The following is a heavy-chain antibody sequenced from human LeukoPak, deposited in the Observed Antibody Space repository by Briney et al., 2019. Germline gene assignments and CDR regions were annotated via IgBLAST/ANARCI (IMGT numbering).Heavy chain of an antibody. V-gene: IGHV4-30-2*01. CDR1: GGSISSGGYS. D-gene: IGHD3-3*01. CDR3: ARTYYDFFPGLFDP. J-gene: IGHJ5*02. Sequence: SQTLSLTCAVSGGSISSGGYSWSWIRQPPGKGLEWIGYIYHSGSTYYNPSLESRVTISVDRSKNQFSLKLSSVTAADTAVYYCARTYYDFFPGLFDPWGQGTLVTVSS. CDR2: IYHSGST.